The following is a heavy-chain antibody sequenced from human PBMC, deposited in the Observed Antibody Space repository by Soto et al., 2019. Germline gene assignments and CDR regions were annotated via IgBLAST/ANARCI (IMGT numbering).Heavy chain of an antibody. Sequence: GGSLRLSCAASGFTFSDYYMSWIRQAPGKGLEWVSYITSSGDAIYYADSVKGRFTISRDNAKNSLYLQMSSLRADDTAVYYCARDQGYYDSSGYFHSWGQGILVTVSS. J-gene: IGHJ4*02. CDR1: GFTFSDYY. CDR2: ITSSGDAI. V-gene: IGHV3-11*01. D-gene: IGHD3-22*01. CDR3: ARDQGYYDSSGYFHS.